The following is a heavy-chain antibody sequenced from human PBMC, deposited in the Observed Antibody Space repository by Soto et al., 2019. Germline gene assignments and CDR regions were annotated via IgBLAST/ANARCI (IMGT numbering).Heavy chain of an antibody. Sequence: EVQLVESGGDLVQPGGSLRLSCVASGFTFSSYGMNWVRQGPGKGLEWLSSISKSGTTTYYADSVKGRFTISRDNAKNSLYLQMNSLRYEDMAVYYCARDGYCVSSRCSFLPDVWGQGTTVTVSS. J-gene: IGHJ6*02. D-gene: IGHD2-2*03. CDR1: GFTFSSYG. V-gene: IGHV3-48*02. CDR2: ISKSGTTT. CDR3: ARDGYCVSSRCSFLPDV.